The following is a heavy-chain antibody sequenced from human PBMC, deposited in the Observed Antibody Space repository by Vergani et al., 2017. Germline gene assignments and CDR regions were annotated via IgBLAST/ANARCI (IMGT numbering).Heavy chain of an antibody. CDR1: GFTFSACP. J-gene: IGHJ4*02. CDR2: ISARYPST. Sequence: VQLVQSGGGVIPPGGSVRLSCAASGFTFSACPMTWVRQAPGKGLEWVSAISARYPSTYYADSVKGRFTISRDNSKNMLYLQMNSLRAEDTAVYYCARLSYDTTPYLQGGYDCWGQGTLVSVSS. V-gene: IGHV3-23*04. D-gene: IGHD3-22*01. CDR3: ARLSYDTTPYLQGGYDC.